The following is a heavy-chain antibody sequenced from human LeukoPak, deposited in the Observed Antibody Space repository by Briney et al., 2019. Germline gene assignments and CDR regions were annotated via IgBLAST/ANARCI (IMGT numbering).Heavy chain of an antibody. Sequence: SVKVSCKASGFTFTSSAVQWVRQARGQRLEWIGWIVVGSGNTNYAQKFQERVTITRDMSTSTAYMELSSLRSEDTAVYYCAKEKYYYDSSGYFDYWGQGTLVTVSS. CDR1: GFTFTSSA. CDR3: AKEKYYYDSSGYFDY. CDR2: IVVGSGNT. V-gene: IGHV1-58*01. D-gene: IGHD3-22*01. J-gene: IGHJ4*02.